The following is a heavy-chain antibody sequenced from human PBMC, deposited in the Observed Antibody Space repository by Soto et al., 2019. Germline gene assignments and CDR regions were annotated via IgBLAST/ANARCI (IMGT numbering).Heavy chain of an antibody. CDR1: GGTFTISA. D-gene: IGHD5-18*01. V-gene: IGHV1-18*01. CDR3: AVSGDSYGYEYYFDY. CDR2: ISAYNGNT. Sequence: GAPVKVSCTASGGTFTISAISWARQAPGQGLEWMGRISAYNGNTNYAQKLQGRVTVTTDTSTSTAYMELRSLRSDDPAVYYFAVSGDSYGYEYYFDYWGQGTRVTVSS. J-gene: IGHJ4*02.